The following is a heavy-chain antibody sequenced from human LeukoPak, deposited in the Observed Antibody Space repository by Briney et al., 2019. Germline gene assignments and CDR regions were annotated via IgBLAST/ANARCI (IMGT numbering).Heavy chain of an antibody. D-gene: IGHD6-6*01. CDR2: IKQDGGTK. J-gene: IGHJ4*02. CDR3: ARIGYASSSLDF. CDR1: GXTFSNYW. V-gene: IGHV3-7*05. Sequence: GGSLRLSCTASGXTFSNYWMSWVRQAPGKGLEWVANIKQDGGTKYYLDSVKGRFTISRDNPKNSLYLQVDSLGGDDTAVYFCARIGYASSSLDFWGQGALVTVSS.